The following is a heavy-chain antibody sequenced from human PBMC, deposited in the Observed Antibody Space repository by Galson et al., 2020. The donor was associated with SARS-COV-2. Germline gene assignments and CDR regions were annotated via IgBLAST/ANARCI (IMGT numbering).Heavy chain of an antibody. Sequence: GGSLRLSCVASGFTFSSYYMSWVRQAPGKGLEWKGLEWVTNINQDGSKQYYLDSVKVRFTISRDNAKNLLYLQMNDLRVEDTAVYYCVRDSINRLHYWGQGTLVTVSS. D-gene: IGHD5-12*01. V-gene: IGHV3-7*03. J-gene: IGHJ4*02. CDR2: INQDGSKQ. CDR3: VRDSINRLHY. CDR1: GFTFSSYY.